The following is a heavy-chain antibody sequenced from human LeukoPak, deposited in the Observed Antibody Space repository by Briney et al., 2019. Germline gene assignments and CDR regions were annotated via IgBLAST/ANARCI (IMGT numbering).Heavy chain of an antibody. D-gene: IGHD3-16*02. Sequence: SETLSLTCAVYGGSFSGYYWSWIRQPPGKGLEWIGEINHSGSTNYNPSLKSRVTISVDTSKNQFSLKLSSVTAADTAVYYCARELTFGGVIFIPDYWGQGTLVTVSS. CDR2: INHSGST. J-gene: IGHJ4*02. CDR3: ARELTFGGVIFIPDY. CDR1: GGSFSGYY. V-gene: IGHV4-34*01.